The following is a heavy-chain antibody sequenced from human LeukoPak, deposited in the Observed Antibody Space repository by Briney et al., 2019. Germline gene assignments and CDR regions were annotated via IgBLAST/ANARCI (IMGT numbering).Heavy chain of an antibody. CDR3: AKGDYYDSSGYYYRLHFDY. CDR2: ISGSGGST. V-gene: IGHV3-23*01. CDR1: GFTFSSYA. D-gene: IGHD3-22*01. J-gene: IGHJ4*02. Sequence: GGSLRLPCAASGFTFSSYAMSWVRQAPGKGLEWVSAISGSGGSTYYADSVKGRFTISRDNSKNTLYLQMNSLRAEDTAVYYCAKGDYYDSSGYYYRLHFDYWGQGTLVTVSS.